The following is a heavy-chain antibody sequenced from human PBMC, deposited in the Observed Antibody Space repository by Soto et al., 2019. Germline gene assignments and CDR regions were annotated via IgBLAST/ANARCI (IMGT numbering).Heavy chain of an antibody. J-gene: IGHJ5*02. CDR3: ARVPTAEGDWFDP. CDR2: INPNSGGT. V-gene: IGHV1-2*02. CDR1: GYTFTGYY. Sequence: ASVKVSCKASGYTFTGYYIHWVRQAPGQGLEWMGWINPNSGGTNYALKFQGRVTMTRDTSITTAYMELSRLGSDDTAVYYCARVPTAEGDWFDPWGQGALVTVSS.